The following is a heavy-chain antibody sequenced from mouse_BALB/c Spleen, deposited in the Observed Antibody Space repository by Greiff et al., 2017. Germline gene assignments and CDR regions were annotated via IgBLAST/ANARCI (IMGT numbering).Heavy chain of an antibody. CDR2: ISSGGSYT. J-gene: IGHJ4*01. CDR3: ARHGVTTGYYAMDY. V-gene: IGHV5-9-3*01. Sequence: EVKVVESGGGLVKPGGSLKLSCAASGFTFSSYAMSWVRQTPEKRLEWVATISSGGSYTYYPDSVKGRFTISRDNAKNTLYLQMSSLRSEDTAMYYCARHGVTTGYYAMDYWGQGTSVTVSS. CDR1: GFTFSSYA. D-gene: IGHD2-2*01.